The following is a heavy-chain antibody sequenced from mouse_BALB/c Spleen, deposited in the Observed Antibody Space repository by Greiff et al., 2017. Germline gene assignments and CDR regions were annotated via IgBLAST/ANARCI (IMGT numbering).Heavy chain of an antibody. D-gene: IGHD2-1*01. J-gene: IGHJ3*01. V-gene: IGHV2-9*02. CDR2: IWAGGST. CDR1: GFSLTSYG. Sequence: VMLVESGPGLVAPSQSLSITCTVSGFSLTSYGVHWVRQPPGKGLEWLGVIWAGGSTNYNSALMSRLSISKDNSKSQVFLKMNSLQTDDTAMYYCARASHYGNYVAYWGQGTLVTVSA. CDR3: ARASHYGNYVAY.